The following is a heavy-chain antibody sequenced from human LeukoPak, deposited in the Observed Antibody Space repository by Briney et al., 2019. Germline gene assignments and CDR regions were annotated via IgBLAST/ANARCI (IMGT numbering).Heavy chain of an antibody. CDR2: LVVGSGNT. D-gene: IGHD1-26*01. V-gene: IGHV1-58*02. CDR1: GFTFSTSA. Sequence: SVKVSCKASGFTFSTSAMQWVRQARGQRLEWIGWLVVGSGNTNYAQKSQERVTITRDMFTSTAYMELSSLRSEDTAVYYCATGRGIVGATFDYWGQGTLVTVSS. J-gene: IGHJ4*02. CDR3: ATGRGIVGATFDY.